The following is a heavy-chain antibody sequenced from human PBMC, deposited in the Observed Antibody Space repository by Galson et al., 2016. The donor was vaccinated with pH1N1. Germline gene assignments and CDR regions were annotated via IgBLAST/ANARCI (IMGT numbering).Heavy chain of an antibody. V-gene: IGHV3-23*01. Sequence: SLRLSCAASGFTFRLHGMCWVRQAFGKGLGWVAYISGGGGDKFYAESVRGRFTISRDNAYSTVSLQMDRLTVDDTAIYYCVQEDSRGYSYFLENWGQGTPVTGSS. CDR1: GFTFRLHG. CDR3: VQEDSRGYSYFLEN. J-gene: IGHJ4*02. CDR2: ISGGGGDK. D-gene: IGHD3-22*01.